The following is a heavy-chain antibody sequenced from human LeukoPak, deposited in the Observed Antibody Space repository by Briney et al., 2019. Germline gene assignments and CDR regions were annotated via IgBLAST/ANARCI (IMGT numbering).Heavy chain of an antibody. D-gene: IGHD1-26*01. J-gene: IGHJ2*01. CDR2: ISSSSYI. CDR1: GFTFSSYS. CDR3: ARAERYSGSPYWYFDL. Sequence: KPGGSLRLSCAASGFTFSSYSMNWVRQAPGKGLEWVSPISSSSYIYYADSVKGRFTISRDNAKNSLYLQMNSLRAEDTAVYYCARAERYSGSPYWYFDLWGRGTLVTVSS. V-gene: IGHV3-21*01.